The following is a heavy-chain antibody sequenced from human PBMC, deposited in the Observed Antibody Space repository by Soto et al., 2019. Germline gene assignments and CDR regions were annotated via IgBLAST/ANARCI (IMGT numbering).Heavy chain of an antibody. CDR1: GYTFTGYY. CDR3: ARDPLTIFGVVIINGPLDY. Sequence: ASVKVSCKASGYTFTGYYMHCVRQAPGQVLEWMGWINPNSGGTNYAQKFQGRVTMTRDTSISTAYMELSRLRSDDTAVYYCARDPLTIFGVVIINGPLDYWGQGTLVTVSS. CDR2: INPNSGGT. V-gene: IGHV1-2*02. J-gene: IGHJ4*02. D-gene: IGHD3-3*01.